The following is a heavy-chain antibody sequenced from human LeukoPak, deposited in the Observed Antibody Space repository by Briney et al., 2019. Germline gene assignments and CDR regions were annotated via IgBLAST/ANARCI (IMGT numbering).Heavy chain of an antibody. Sequence: GGSLRLSCAASGFTFSSYAMHWVRQAPGKGLEWVAVISYDGSNKYYADSVKGRFTISRDNSKNTLYLQMNSLRAEDTAVYYCARGYGLRFLEWLLHIDYWGQGTLVTVSS. D-gene: IGHD3-3*01. V-gene: IGHV3-30-3*01. CDR3: ARGYGLRFLEWLLHIDY. J-gene: IGHJ4*02. CDR1: GFTFSSYA. CDR2: ISYDGSNK.